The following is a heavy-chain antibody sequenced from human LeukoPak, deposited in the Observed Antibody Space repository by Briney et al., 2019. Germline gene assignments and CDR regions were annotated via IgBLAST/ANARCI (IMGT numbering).Heavy chain of an antibody. J-gene: IGHJ4*02. V-gene: IGHV4-38-2*02. CDR1: GYSISSGYY. Sequence: SETLSLTCTASGYSISSGYYWGWIRQPPGKGLEWIGSIYHSGSTYYNPSLKSRVTISVDTSKNQFSLKLSSVTAADTAVYYCARVRGDGYNWGYFDYWGQGTLVTVSS. CDR2: IYHSGST. CDR3: ARVRGDGYNWGYFDY. D-gene: IGHD5-24*01.